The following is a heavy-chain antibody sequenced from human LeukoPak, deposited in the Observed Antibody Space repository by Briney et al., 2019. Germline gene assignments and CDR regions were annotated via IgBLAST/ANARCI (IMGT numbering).Heavy chain of an antibody. Sequence: GGSLRLSCTASGFTFSGHAMNWVRQPPGRGLEWVSTLSGSGSSAYYADSVKGRFTISRDNSKNTLYLQMNSLRAEDTAVYYCAKDLAVRSWFDPWGQGTLVTVSS. CDR2: LSGSGSSA. CDR3: AKDLAVRSWFDP. D-gene: IGHD6-19*01. V-gene: IGHV3-23*01. J-gene: IGHJ5*02. CDR1: GFTFSGHA.